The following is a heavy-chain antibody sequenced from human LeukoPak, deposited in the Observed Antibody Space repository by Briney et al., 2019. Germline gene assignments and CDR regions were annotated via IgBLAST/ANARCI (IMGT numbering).Heavy chain of an antibody. CDR3: AKRGVVIRVILVGFHKEAYYFDS. Sequence: GGSLRLSCAASGFTFSSYAMSWVRQAPGKGLEWVSAISGSGGSTYYADSVKGRFTISRDNPKNTLFLQMNSLRAEDTAVYFCAKRGVVIRVILVGFHKEAYYFDSWGQGALVTVSS. D-gene: IGHD2/OR15-2a*01. J-gene: IGHJ4*02. V-gene: IGHV3-23*01. CDR1: GFTFSSYA. CDR2: ISGSGGST.